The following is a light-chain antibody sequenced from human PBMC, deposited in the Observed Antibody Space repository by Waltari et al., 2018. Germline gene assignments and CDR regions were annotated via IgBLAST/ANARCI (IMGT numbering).Light chain of an antibody. V-gene: IGLV4-69*01. J-gene: IGLJ3*02. CDR3: QTGGHGTWV. Sequence: QLALTPSPSASASLGASVKLTCTLSRGRSSSVIARHHQQPETGPRYLMKVNSDGTHSKGDEIPDRFSGSSSGAERYLTISSLQSEDEADYYCQTGGHGTWVFGGGTKLTVL. CDR1: RGRSSSV. CDR2: VNSDGTH.